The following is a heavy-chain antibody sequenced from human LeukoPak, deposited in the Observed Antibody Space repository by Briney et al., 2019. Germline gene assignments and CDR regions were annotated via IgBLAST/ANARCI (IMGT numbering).Heavy chain of an antibody. V-gene: IGHV4-31*03. D-gene: IGHD3-10*01. CDR3: ASPQQGPFGEIRHFDY. Sequence: PSETLSLTCTVSGASISSGVYYWSWIRQHPGKGLEWIGYIYYSGSTNYNPSLKSRVTISVDTSKNQFSLKLSSVTAADTAVYYCASPQQGPFGEIRHFDYWSQGTLVTVSS. CDR2: IYYSGST. CDR1: GASISSGVYY. J-gene: IGHJ4*02.